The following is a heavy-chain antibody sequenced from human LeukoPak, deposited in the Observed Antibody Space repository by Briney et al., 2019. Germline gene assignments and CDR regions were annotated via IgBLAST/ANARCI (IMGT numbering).Heavy chain of an antibody. CDR1: GFTFSSSA. D-gene: IGHD2-21*01. V-gene: IGHV1-58*02. J-gene: IGHJ1*01. CDR2: IVVGSGNT. Sequence: ASVKLSCKVAGFTFSSSAMQWMRQAREQPLKWIGWIVVGSGNTNYAQKFQERVTITRDLSTTTVYMELSSLSSDDTAAYYCAAEPWGDRYGVVGYHWREGTLVSVPS. CDR3: AAEPWGDRYGVVGYH.